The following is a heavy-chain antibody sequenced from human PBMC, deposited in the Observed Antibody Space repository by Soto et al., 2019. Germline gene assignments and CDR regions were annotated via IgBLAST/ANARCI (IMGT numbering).Heavy chain of an antibody. CDR1: GGTFSSYT. V-gene: IGHV1-69*04. CDR3: ARDRYSSSYGMDV. Sequence: SVKVSCKASGGTFSSYTISWVRQAPGQGLEWMGRIIPILGIANYAQKFQGRVTITADKSTSTAYMELSSLRSEDTAVYYCARDRYSSSYGMDVWGQGTTVTVS. J-gene: IGHJ6*02. D-gene: IGHD6-13*01. CDR2: IIPILGIA.